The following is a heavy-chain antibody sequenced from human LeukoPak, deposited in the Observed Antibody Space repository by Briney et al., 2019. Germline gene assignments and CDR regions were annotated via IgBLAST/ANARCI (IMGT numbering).Heavy chain of an antibody. D-gene: IGHD3-9*01. CDR3: ARGILTGVDYFDY. CDR1: GYTFTGYY. Sequence: ASVKVSCKASGYTFTGYYMHWVRQAPGQGLEWMGWINPNSGGTNYAQKFQGRVTMTRDTSISTAYMELSRLRSVDTAVYYCARGILTGVDYFDYWGQGTLVTVSS. V-gene: IGHV1-2*02. CDR2: INPNSGGT. J-gene: IGHJ4*02.